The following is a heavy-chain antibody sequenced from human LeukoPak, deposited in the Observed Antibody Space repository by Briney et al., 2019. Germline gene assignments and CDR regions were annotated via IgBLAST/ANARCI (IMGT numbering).Heavy chain of an antibody. Sequence: ASVKVSCKASGYTFTGYYMHWVRQAPGQGLEWMGWINPNSGGTNYAQKFQGRVTMTRDTSISTAYMELSRLRSDDTAVYYCARVGLCSSTSCSYRAAVFDYWGQGTLVTVSS. J-gene: IGHJ4*02. CDR3: ARVGLCSSTSCSYRAAVFDY. CDR2: INPNSGGT. V-gene: IGHV1-2*02. D-gene: IGHD2-2*01. CDR1: GYTFTGYY.